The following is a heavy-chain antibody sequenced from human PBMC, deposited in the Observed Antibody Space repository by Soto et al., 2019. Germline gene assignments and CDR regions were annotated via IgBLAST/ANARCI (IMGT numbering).Heavy chain of an antibody. CDR2: IWYDGSNK. V-gene: IGHV3-33*01. D-gene: IGHD2-2*03. CDR1: GFTFSSYG. CDR3: ARDTGYCISTSCYSRWFDP. J-gene: IGHJ5*02. Sequence: VGSLRLSCAASGFTFSSYGMHWVRQAPGKGLEWVAVIWYDGSNKYYADSVKGRFTISRDNSKNTLYLQMNSLRAEDTAVYYCARDTGYCISTSCYSRWFDPWGQGTLVTVSS.